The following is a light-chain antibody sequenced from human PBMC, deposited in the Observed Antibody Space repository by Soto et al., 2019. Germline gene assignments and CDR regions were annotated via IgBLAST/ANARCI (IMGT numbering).Light chain of an antibody. CDR3: QQYYSYPPT. V-gene: IGKV1-8*01. Sequence: AIRMTQSPSSLSASTGNRVTITCRASQGISSYLAWYQQKPGKAPKLLIYAASTLQSGDPSRYSGSGSGTDCTLTISCLQSEDCATYYCQQYYSYPPTLSRGTKLEIK. J-gene: IGKJ2*01. CDR2: AAS. CDR1: QGISSY.